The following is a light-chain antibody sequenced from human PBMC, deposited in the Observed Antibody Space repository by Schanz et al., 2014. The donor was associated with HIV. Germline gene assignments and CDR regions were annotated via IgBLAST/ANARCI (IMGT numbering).Light chain of an antibody. J-gene: IGLJ1*01. CDR3: SSYAGSYPPLYV. V-gene: IGLV2-11*01. CDR2: EVS. CDR1: SSDVGYYND. Sequence: QSALTQPRSVSGSPGQSVTISCTGTSSDVGYYNDVSWYQQHPDKAPKLMIYEVSKRPSGVPDRFSGSKSGNTASLTISGLQAEDEADYYCSSYAGSYPPLYVFGTGTKLTVL.